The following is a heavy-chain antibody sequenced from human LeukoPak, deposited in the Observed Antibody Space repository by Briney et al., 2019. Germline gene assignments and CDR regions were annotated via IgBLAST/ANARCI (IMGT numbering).Heavy chain of an antibody. V-gene: IGHV3-33*06. CDR1: GFTFSSYG. J-gene: IGHJ4*02. CDR3: AKDLAGSGSYSFDY. Sequence: GGSLRLSCAASGFTFSSYGMHWVRQAPGKGLEWVAVIWYDGTNKYYADSVKGQFTISRDNSKSTLYLQMNSLRAEDTAVYYCAKDLAGSGSYSFDYWGQGTLVTVSS. CDR2: IWYDGTNK. D-gene: IGHD1-26*01.